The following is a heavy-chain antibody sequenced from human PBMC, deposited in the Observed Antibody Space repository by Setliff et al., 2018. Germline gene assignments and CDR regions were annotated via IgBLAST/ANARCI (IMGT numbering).Heavy chain of an antibody. CDR3: AIDGSGSYLYYYYGMDV. D-gene: IGHD3-10*01. V-gene: IGHV1-3*01. J-gene: IGHJ6*02. CDR1: GYTFTSYA. CDR2: INAGNGNT. Sequence: ASVKVSCKASGYTFTSYATHWVRQAPGQRLEWMGWINAGNGNTKYSQKFQGRVTITRDTSASTAYMELSSLRSEDTAVYYCAIDGSGSYLYYYYGMDVWGQGTTVTVSS.